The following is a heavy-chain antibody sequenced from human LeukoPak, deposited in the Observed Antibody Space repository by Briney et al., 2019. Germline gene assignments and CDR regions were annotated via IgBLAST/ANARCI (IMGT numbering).Heavy chain of an antibody. CDR3: ARLPRIAAAGNWFDP. CDR1: GVSFSDYY. D-gene: IGHD6-13*01. J-gene: IGHJ5*02. Sequence: SETLSLTCGVYGVSFSDYYWSWVRQPPGKGLEGVGEINHSGSTNFNPSLKSRVTISVDTSKNQFSLKLSSVTAADTAVYYCARLPRIAAAGNWFDPWGQGTLVTVSS. CDR2: INHSGST. V-gene: IGHV4-34*01.